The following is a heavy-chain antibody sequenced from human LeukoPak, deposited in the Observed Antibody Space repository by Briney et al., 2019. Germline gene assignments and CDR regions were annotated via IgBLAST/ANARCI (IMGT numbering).Heavy chain of an antibody. CDR2: ISYDGSNK. CDR3: AKREADYGDYVYFQH. CDR1: GFTFSSYG. V-gene: IGHV3-30*18. D-gene: IGHD4-17*01. J-gene: IGHJ1*01. Sequence: PGGSLRLSCVASGFTFSSYGMHWVRQAPGKGLEWVAVISYDGSNKYYADSVKGRFTISRDNSKNTLHLQMNSLRAEDTAVYYCAKREADYGDYVYFQHWGQGTLVTVSS.